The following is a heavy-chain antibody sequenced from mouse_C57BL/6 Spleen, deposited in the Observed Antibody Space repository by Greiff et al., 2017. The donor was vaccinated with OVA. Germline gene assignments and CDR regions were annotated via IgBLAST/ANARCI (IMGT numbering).Heavy chain of an antibody. J-gene: IGHJ4*01. CDR2: INPSNGGT. V-gene: IGHV1-53*01. CDR1: GYTFTSYW. D-gene: IGHD2-3*01. Sequence: QVQLQQPGTELVKPGASVKLSCKASGYTFTSYWMHWVKQRPGQGLEWIGNINPSNGGTNYNEKFKSKATLTVDKSSSTAYMQLSSLTSEDSAVYDCARGGWLLRKAMDYWGQGTSVTVSS. CDR3: ARGGWLLRKAMDY.